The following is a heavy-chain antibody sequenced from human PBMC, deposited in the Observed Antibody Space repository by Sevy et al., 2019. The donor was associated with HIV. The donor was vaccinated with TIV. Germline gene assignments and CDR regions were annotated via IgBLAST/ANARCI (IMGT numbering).Heavy chain of an antibody. CDR1: GFTFSSYW. CDR3: ARSRGWRDAFDI. V-gene: IGHV3-7*01. CDR2: IKQDGSDE. Sequence: GGSLRLSCAASGFTFSSYWMTWVRQAPGKGLGWVANIKQDGSDEYYVDSVKGRFTISRDNAKNSLYLQMNSLRGEDTAVYYCARSRGWRDAFDIWGQGTMVTVSS. D-gene: IGHD3-10*01. J-gene: IGHJ3*02.